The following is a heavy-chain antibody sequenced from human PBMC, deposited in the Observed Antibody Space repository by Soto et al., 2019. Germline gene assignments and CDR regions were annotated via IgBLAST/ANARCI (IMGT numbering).Heavy chain of an antibody. CDR1: GGSCVGYG. D-gene: IGHD2-2*01. V-gene: IGHV4-34*01. J-gene: IGHJ5*02. CDR2: INHSGST. Sequence: LQILSLSCGVEGGSCVGYGGSWIRQPPGKGPAWSGEINHSGSTKYNPSPKSPCTIYVDTSKNQFSLKLSSVTDEDTAVYCCARPRMPALDPWGQGLLL. CDR3: ARPRMPALDP.